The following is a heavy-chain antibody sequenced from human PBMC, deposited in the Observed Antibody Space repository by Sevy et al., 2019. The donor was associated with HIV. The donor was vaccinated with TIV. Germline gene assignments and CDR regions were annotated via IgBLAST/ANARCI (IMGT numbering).Heavy chain of an antibody. CDR1: GFTFSDYY. Sequence: GGSLRLSCAASGFTFSDYYMSWIRQAPGKGLEWVSYISSSSSYTNYADSVKGRFTISRDNAKNSLYLQMNSLRAEDTAVHYCARALKGLIDAFDIWGQGTMVTVSS. CDR2: ISSSSSYT. V-gene: IGHV3-11*06. CDR3: ARALKGLIDAFDI. J-gene: IGHJ3*02. D-gene: IGHD3-16*01.